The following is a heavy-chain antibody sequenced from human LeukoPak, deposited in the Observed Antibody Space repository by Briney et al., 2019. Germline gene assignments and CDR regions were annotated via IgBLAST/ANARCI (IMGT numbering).Heavy chain of an antibody. D-gene: IGHD1-26*01. J-gene: IGHJ4*02. CDR3: ARLRGLYSDTNRYQTALDC. V-gene: IGHV3-7*01. Sequence: GGSLRLSCAASGFTFSNYWMSWVRQAPGKGLEWVANIKQDGSEKYYVDSVKGRFTISRDNAKNSLYVQMNSLRAEDTAVYYCARLRGLYSDTNRYQTALDCWGQGTLVTVSS. CDR1: GFTFSNYW. CDR2: IKQDGSEK.